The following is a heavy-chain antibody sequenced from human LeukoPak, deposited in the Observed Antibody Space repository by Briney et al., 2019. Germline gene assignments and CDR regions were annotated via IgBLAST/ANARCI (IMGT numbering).Heavy chain of an antibody. D-gene: IGHD5-18*01. V-gene: IGHV3-30*02. CDR1: GFTFSSYG. J-gene: IGHJ4*02. CDR3: AKVGYSYGNFDY. CDR2: IRYDGSNK. Sequence: GGSLTLSCAASGFTFSSYGMHWVRQAPGKGLEWVAFIRYDGSNKYYADSVKGRFTISRDNSKNTLYLQMNSLRAEDTAVYYCAKVGYSYGNFDYWGQGTLVTVSS.